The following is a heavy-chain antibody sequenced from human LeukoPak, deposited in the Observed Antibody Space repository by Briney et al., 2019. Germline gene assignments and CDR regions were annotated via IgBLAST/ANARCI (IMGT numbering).Heavy chain of an antibody. Sequence: GGSLRLSCAASGFTFSSYWMHWVRQAPGKGLVWVSRINSDGSSTSYADSVKGRFTISRDNAKNTLYLQMNSLRAEDTAVYYCARELYDSVWGSYSYPDYWGQGTLVTVSS. J-gene: IGHJ4*02. CDR3: ARELYDSVWGSYSYPDY. CDR1: GFTFSSYW. D-gene: IGHD3-16*01. V-gene: IGHV3-74*01. CDR2: INSDGSST.